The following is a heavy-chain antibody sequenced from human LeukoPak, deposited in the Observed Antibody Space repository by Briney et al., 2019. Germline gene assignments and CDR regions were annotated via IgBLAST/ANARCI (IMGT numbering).Heavy chain of an antibody. CDR1: GFTFRDYY. CDR3: ESSGAYSSSSPYYYYYMDV. D-gene: IGHD6-6*01. J-gene: IGHJ6*03. Sequence: PGGSLRLSCAASGFTFRDYYMNWVRQAPGKGLEWVSYISSSGSTIYYADSVEGRFTISRDNAKNSLYLQMNSLRAEDTAVYYCESSGAYSSSSPYYYYYMDVWGKGTTVTVSS. CDR2: ISSSGSTI. V-gene: IGHV3-11*01.